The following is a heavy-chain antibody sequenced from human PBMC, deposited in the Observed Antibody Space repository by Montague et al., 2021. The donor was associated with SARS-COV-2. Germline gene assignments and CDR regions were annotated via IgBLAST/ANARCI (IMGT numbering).Heavy chain of an antibody. CDR2: INSDGSST. CDR3: ASDMTTAYYYYYGMDV. D-gene: IGHD4-11*01. Sequence: SLRLSCAASGFTFSSYWMHWVRQAPGKGLVWVSRINSDGSSTSYADSVKGLFTISRDNAKNTLYLQMNSLRAEDTAVYYCASDMTTAYYYYYGMDVWGQGTTVTVSS. V-gene: IGHV3-74*01. CDR1: GFTFSSYW. J-gene: IGHJ6*02.